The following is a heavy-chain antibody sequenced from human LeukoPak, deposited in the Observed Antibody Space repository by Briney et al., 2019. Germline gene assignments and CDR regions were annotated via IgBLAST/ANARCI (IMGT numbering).Heavy chain of an antibody. J-gene: IGHJ4*02. CDR2: IYYSGST. Sequence: SETLSLTCTVSGGSISSSSYYWGWIRQPPGKGLEWIGSIYYSGSTYYNPSLKGRVTISVDTSKNQFSLKLSSVTAADTAVYYCARTHDYGDYVPYWGQGTLVTVSS. D-gene: IGHD4-17*01. V-gene: IGHV4-39*07. CDR1: GGSISSSSYY. CDR3: ARTHDYGDYVPY.